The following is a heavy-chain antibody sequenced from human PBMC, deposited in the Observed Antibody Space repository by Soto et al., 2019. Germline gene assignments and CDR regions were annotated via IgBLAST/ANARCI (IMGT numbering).Heavy chain of an antibody. V-gene: IGHV5-51*01. D-gene: IGHD3-3*01. J-gene: IGHJ5*02. CDR2: IYPGDSDT. Sequence: PGESLKISCKGSGYSFTSYWIGWVRQMPGKGLEWMGIIYPGDSDTRYSPSFQGQVTISADKSISTAYLQWSSLKASDTAMYYCARSRRITIFGVGFDPWGQGTLVTVSS. CDR1: GYSFTSYW. CDR3: ARSRRITIFGVGFDP.